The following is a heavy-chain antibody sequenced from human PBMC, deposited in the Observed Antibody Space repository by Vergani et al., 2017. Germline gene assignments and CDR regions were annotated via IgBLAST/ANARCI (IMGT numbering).Heavy chain of an antibody. CDR2: IHTSGST. D-gene: IGHD2-15*01. CDR3: AKGSCHGGSCYKPHFDY. V-gene: IGHV4-61*02. J-gene: IGHJ4*02. CDR1: GGSINSHNYY. Sequence: QVQLQESGPGLVKPSQTLSLTCTVSGGSINSHNYYWSWIRQRAGKGLEWIGRIHTSGSTNHNPTLKSRVTMSEDTSKNQFSLNLTSVTAADTSLYFCAKGSCHGGSCYKPHFDYWGQGILVTVSS.